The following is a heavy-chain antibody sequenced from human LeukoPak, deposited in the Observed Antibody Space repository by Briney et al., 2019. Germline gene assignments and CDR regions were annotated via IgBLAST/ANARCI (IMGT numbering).Heavy chain of an antibody. CDR3: ARAPDWGYYFDY. J-gene: IGHJ4*02. V-gene: IGHV4-59*01. CDR2: IYYSGST. D-gene: IGHD7-27*01. Sequence: PETLSLTCTVSGGSISSYYWSWIRQPPGKGLEWIGYIYYSGSTNYNPSLKSRVTISVDTSKNQFSLKLSSVTAADTAVYYCARAPDWGYYFDYWGQGTLVTVSS. CDR1: GGSISSYY.